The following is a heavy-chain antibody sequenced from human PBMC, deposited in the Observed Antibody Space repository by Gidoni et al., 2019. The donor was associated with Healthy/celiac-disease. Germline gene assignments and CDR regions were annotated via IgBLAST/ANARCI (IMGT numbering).Heavy chain of an antibody. Sequence: EVQLVESGGGLVKPGGSLILSCAASGFTFRSYSMNWVRQAPGKGLEWVSSISSSSSYIYYADSVKGRFTISRDNAKNSLYLQMNSLRAEDTAVYYCARAGSRVVVAATYNDYWGQGTLVTVSS. D-gene: IGHD2-15*01. V-gene: IGHV3-21*01. CDR1: GFTFRSYS. J-gene: IGHJ4*02. CDR2: ISSSSSYI. CDR3: ARAGSRVVVAATYNDY.